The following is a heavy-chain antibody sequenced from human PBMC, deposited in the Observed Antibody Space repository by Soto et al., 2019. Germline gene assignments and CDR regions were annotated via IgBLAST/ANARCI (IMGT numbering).Heavy chain of an antibody. J-gene: IGHJ4*02. V-gene: IGHV3-15*07. Sequence: EVQLVESGGGLVQPGGSLRLSCAASGFTFTNAWMNWVRQAPGKGLEWVGLIKSETEGGTTDYAAPEKGRFTISRDDSKNTLYLQVNSLKTEDTAVYCCTTWDRSSGGPYFDYWGQGTLVTVSS. CDR1: GFTFTNAW. CDR2: IKSETEGGTT. CDR3: TTWDRSSGGPYFDY. D-gene: IGHD6-19*01.